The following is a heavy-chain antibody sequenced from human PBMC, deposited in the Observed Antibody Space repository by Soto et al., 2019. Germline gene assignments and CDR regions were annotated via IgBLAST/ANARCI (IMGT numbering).Heavy chain of an antibody. D-gene: IGHD3-22*01. Sequence: QVQLQESGPGLVKPSETLSLTCTVSGGSISSYYWSWIRQPPGKGLEWIGYIYYSGSTNYNPSLKSRVTISVDTSKNQFSLKLSSVTAADTAVYYCARMAHYDSSDLAPWGQGTLVTVSS. CDR3: ARMAHYDSSDLAP. V-gene: IGHV4-59*08. J-gene: IGHJ5*02. CDR1: GGSISSYY. CDR2: IYYSGST.